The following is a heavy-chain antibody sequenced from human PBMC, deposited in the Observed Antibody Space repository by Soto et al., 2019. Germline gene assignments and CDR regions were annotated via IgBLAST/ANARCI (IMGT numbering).Heavy chain of an antibody. D-gene: IGHD6-13*01. Sequence: ASVKVSYKASGYTFTVYYMHWMRQAPGQGLEWMGWINPNSGGTNYAQKFQGWVTMTRDTSISTAYMELSRLRSDDTAVYYCARDGQAAAGFYYFYYGMDVWGQVTTVTVS. J-gene: IGHJ6*02. CDR3: ARDGQAAAGFYYFYYGMDV. CDR1: GYTFTVYY. CDR2: INPNSGGT. V-gene: IGHV1-2*04.